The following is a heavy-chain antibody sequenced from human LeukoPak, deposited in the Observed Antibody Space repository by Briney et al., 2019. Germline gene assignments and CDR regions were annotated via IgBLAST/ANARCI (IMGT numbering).Heavy chain of an antibody. CDR1: GFTFSSYA. CDR2: IIPIFGTA. CDR3: ARDLAPTEGLDP. D-gene: IGHD1-14*01. J-gene: IGHJ5*02. V-gene: IGHV1-69*01. Sequence: PGGSLRLSCAASGFTFSSYAISWVRQAPGQGLEWMGGIIPIFGTANYAQKFQGRVTITADESTSTAYMELSSLRSEDTAVHYCARDLAPTEGLDPWGQGTLVTVSS.